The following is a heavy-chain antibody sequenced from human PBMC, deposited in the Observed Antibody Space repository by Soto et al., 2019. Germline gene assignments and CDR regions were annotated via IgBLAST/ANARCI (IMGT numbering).Heavy chain of an antibody. J-gene: IGHJ4*02. V-gene: IGHV4-39*01. CDR2: ICGSGNT. CDR3: ARHVSAVLGRYFDH. CDR1: GGSIAGCAYY. D-gene: IGHD6-19*01. Sequence: QLQLQESGPGLVKPSETLSLTCTVSGGSIAGCAYYWSWIRQPPGKGLEWIGSICGSGNTYYNSSLKSRVTVDTSKNLFSLKLSSVTAADTAVYYCARHVSAVLGRYFDHWGQGTLVTVSS.